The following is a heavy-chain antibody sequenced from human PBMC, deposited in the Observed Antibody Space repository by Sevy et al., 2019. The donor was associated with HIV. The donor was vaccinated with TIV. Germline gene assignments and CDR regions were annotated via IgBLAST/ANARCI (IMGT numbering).Heavy chain of an antibody. CDR3: VTNRRYISGSTYYSADVLFDP. CDR2: FDPEDGET. CDR1: GYTLTELS. J-gene: IGHJ5*02. Sequence: ASVKVSCKVSGYTLTELSMHWVRQAPGKGLEWMGGFDPEDGETVYAQKFQGRVTVTEDTSTDTAYMGLSSLRSEDTPVYFCVTNRRYISGSTYYSADVLFDPWGQGTLVTVSS. V-gene: IGHV1-24*01. D-gene: IGHD2-15*01.